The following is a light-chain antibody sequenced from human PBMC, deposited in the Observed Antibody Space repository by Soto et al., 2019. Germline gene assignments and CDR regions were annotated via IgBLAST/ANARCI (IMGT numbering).Light chain of an antibody. CDR1: RSNIGSNP. J-gene: IGLJ2*01. CDR3: AAWDDSLLGPV. Sequence: QSALTQPPSASGTPGQRVAISCSGTRSNIGSNPVNWFQQLPGTAPKLLIYGSDQRPSGFPDRFSGSKSVTSASLAISGLQSEDEAEYYCAAWDDSLLGPVFGGGTKLTVL. V-gene: IGLV1-44*01. CDR2: GSD.